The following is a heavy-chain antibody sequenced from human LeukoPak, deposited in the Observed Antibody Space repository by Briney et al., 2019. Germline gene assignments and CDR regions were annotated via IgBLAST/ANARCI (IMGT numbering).Heavy chain of an antibody. CDR2: MNPNSGNT. V-gene: IGHV1-8*01. CDR3: ARRLLWFGELNWFDP. J-gene: IGHJ5*02. D-gene: IGHD3-10*01. CDR1: VYTFTSYD. Sequence: ASVKVSCKASVYTFTSYDINWVRQATGQGLEWMGWMNPNSGNTGYAQKFQGRVTMTRNTSIRTAYMELSSLRSEDTAVYYCARRLLWFGELNWFDPWGQGTLVTVSS.